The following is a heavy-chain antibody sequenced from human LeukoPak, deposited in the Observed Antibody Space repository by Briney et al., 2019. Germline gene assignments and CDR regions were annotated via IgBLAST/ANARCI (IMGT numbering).Heavy chain of an antibody. V-gene: IGHV3-23*01. CDR3: ARDLYSGDY. Sequence: GGSLRLSCAASGFTFSSYAMNWVRQAPGKGLEWVSSISFGGRNTYYADSVKGRFTISRDNSKNTLYLQMNSLRAEDTAVYYCARDLYSGDYWGQGTLVTVSS. CDR1: GFTFSSYA. CDR2: ISFGGRNT. D-gene: IGHD6-13*01. J-gene: IGHJ4*02.